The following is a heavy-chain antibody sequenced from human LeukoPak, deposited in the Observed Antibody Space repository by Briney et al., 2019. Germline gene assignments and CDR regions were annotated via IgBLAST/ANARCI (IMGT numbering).Heavy chain of an antibody. CDR2: INHSGST. CDR1: GGSFSGYY. V-gene: IGHV4-34*01. J-gene: IGHJ4*02. Sequence: SETLSLTCAVYGGSFSGYYWSWIRQPPGKGLEWIGEINHSGSTNYNPSLKSRVTISVDTSKNQFSLKLSSVTAADTAMYYCAKSNGYGLIDYWGQGTLVTVSS. D-gene: IGHD5-12*01. CDR3: AKSNGYGLIDY.